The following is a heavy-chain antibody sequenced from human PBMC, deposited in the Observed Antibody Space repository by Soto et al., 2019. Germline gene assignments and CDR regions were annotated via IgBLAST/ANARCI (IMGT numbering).Heavy chain of an antibody. J-gene: IGHJ4*02. V-gene: IGHV4-39*01. CDR3: ARHVDYYDSSGYYKGRSAFDY. CDR1: GGSISSRYYY. Sequence: XETLALTCSVSGGSISSRYYYWGWIRQPPEKGLEWIGSIYYNGSTYYNPSLKNRVTISVDTSKNQFSLKLSSMTAADTAVYYCARHVDYYDSSGYYKGRSAFDYWGQGTRVTVSS. D-gene: IGHD3-22*01. CDR2: IYYNGST.